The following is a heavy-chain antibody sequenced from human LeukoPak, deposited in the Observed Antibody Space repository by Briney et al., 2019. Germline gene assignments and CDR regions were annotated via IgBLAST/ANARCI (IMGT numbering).Heavy chain of an antibody. D-gene: IGHD3-22*01. V-gene: IGHV3-21*01. CDR1: GFTFSRYS. CDR2: ISGSSSYK. CDR3: ARDFYDTSGYYYDY. J-gene: IGHJ4*02. Sequence: GGSQRLSCAASGFTFSRYSMNWVRQAPGKGLEWVSSISGSSSYKYYADSVKGRFTISRDNAKNLLYLQMNSLRAEDTAVYYCARDFYDTSGYYYDYWGQGTLVTVSS.